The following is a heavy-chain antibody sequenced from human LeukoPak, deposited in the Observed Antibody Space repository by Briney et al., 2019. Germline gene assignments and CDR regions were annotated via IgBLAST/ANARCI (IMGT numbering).Heavy chain of an antibody. CDR3: AKGYRSNDY. CDR1: GFTFTYYA. V-gene: IGHV3-23*01. J-gene: IGHJ4*02. Sequence: QAAGSLRLSCAVSGFTFTYYAMTWVRQAPGKGLQWLSSITSSGRSIYYADSVKGRFTISRDNSKNTLYLQMNSLKAEDTAIFYCAKGYRSNDYWGQGTLVTVSS. D-gene: IGHD1-14*01. CDR2: ITSSGRSI.